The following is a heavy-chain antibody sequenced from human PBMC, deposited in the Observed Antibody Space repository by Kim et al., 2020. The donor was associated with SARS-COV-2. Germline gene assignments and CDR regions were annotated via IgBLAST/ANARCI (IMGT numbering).Heavy chain of an antibody. J-gene: IGHJ4*02. CDR3: AKDVVADSSGWYFDY. CDR2: ISWNSGSI. V-gene: IGHV3-9*01. Sequence: GGSLRLSCAASGFTFDDYAMHWVRQAPGKGLEWVSVISWNSGSIGYADSVKGRFTISRDNAKNSLYLQMNSLRAEDTALYYCAKDVVADSSGWYFDYWGQRTLGTVSS. CDR1: GFTFDDYA. D-gene: IGHD6-19*01.